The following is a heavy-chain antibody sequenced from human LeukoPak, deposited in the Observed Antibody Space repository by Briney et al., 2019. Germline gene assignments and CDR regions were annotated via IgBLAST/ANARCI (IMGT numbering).Heavy chain of an antibody. J-gene: IGHJ4*02. Sequence: GGSLRLSCAASGFTFSTYDMNWVRQGPGKGLEWVSAITSSGSQTFYADSVKGRFTISRDNSKSTLSLQMNSLRAEDTAVYYCARSGMTRFDYWGQGTLVTVSS. CDR3: ARSGMTRFDY. V-gene: IGHV3-23*01. CDR1: GFTFSTYD. CDR2: ITSSGSQT. D-gene: IGHD1-26*01.